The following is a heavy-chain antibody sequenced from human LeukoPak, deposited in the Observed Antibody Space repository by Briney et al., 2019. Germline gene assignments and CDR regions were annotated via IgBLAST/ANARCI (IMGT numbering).Heavy chain of an antibody. V-gene: IGHV3-23*01. D-gene: IGHD3-3*01. J-gene: IGHJ4*02. CDR3: AKPESAFWSGYTD. CDR2: ISGSGGST. CDR1: RVTCRSYA. Sequence: GGSLRRSGSAARVTCRSYAMSWVRQAPGKRLEWVSAISGSGGSTYYADSVKGRFTISRDNSKNTLYLQMNSLRAEDTDVYYCAKPESAFWSGYTDWGQGTLVTVSS.